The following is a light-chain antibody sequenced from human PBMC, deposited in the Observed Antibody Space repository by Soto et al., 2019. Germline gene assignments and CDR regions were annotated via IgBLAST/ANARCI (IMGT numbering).Light chain of an antibody. Sequence: IVLTQSPGTLSLSPGERATLSCRARQSVSGSYLAWYQQKPGQPPRLLIYGASSRATGIPDRFSGSGSGTDFTLTISRLEPEDVAVYYCQQYGSSPTWTFGQGTKVEIK. J-gene: IGKJ1*01. CDR2: GAS. CDR3: QQYGSSPTWT. V-gene: IGKV3-20*01. CDR1: QSVSGSY.